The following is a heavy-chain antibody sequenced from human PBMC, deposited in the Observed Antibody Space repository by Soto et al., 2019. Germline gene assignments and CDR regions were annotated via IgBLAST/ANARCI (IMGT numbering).Heavy chain of an antibody. Sequence: SETLSLTCTVSGGSISSGGYYWSWIRQHPGKGLEWIGYIYYSGSTYYNPSLKSRVTISVDTSKNQFSLKLSSVTAADTAVYYCARAPFGYDSSGYPDRPFDYWGQGTLVTVSS. CDR2: IYYSGST. CDR3: ARAPFGYDSSGYPDRPFDY. V-gene: IGHV4-31*03. D-gene: IGHD3-22*01. CDR1: GGSISSGGYY. J-gene: IGHJ4*02.